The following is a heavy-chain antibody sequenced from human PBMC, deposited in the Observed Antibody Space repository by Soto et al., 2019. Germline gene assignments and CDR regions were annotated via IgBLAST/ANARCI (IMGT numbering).Heavy chain of an antibody. V-gene: IGHV4-59*01. CDR1: GGSISSYY. D-gene: IGHD3-22*01. CDR2: IYYSGST. CDR3: ARPHGTTYYGSYFEN. J-gene: IGHJ4*02. Sequence: SETLSLTCTVSGGSISSYYWSWIRQPPGKGLEWIGYIYYSGSTNYNPSLKSRVTISVDTSKNQFSLKLSSVTAADTAVYYCARPHGTTYYGSYFENWGQGTLVTVSS.